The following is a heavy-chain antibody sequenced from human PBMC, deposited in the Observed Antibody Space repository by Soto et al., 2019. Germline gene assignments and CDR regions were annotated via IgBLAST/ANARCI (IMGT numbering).Heavy chain of an antibody. V-gene: IGHV3-74*01. J-gene: IGHJ4*02. CDR3: VRDETTMIRGVISYYFDY. D-gene: IGHD3-10*01. CDR2: INSDGSNT. CDR1: RFTLSRFS. Sequence: GGSLRLSCAASRFTLSRFSMHWVRQVPGKGLVWVSRINSDGSNTGYADPVKGRFTISRDNAKNSLYLQMNSLRAEDTAVYYCVRDETTMIRGVISYYFDYWGQGTPVTVSS.